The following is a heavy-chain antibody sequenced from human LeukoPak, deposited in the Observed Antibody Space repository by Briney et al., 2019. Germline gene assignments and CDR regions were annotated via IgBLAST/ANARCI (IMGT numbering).Heavy chain of an antibody. CDR3: ARDFRDAFDI. D-gene: IGHD2/OR15-2a*01. Sequence: GGSLRLSCAASGFAFSSYAMHWVRQAPGKGLEWVAVISYDGSNKYYADSVKGRFTISRDNSKNTLYLQMNSLRAEDTAVYYCARDFRDAFDIWGQGTMVTVSS. CDR1: GFAFSSYA. V-gene: IGHV3-30*01. J-gene: IGHJ3*02. CDR2: ISYDGSNK.